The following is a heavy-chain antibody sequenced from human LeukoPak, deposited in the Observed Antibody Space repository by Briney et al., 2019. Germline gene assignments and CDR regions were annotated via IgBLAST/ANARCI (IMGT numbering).Heavy chain of an antibody. Sequence: PGGSLRLSCAASGFTSSSYAMSWIRQAPGKGLEWVSYISSSGSTIYYADSVKGRFTISRDNAKNSLYLQMNSLRAEDTAVYYCARDKGYITMISLGPAFDIWGQGTMVTVSS. J-gene: IGHJ3*02. CDR3: ARDKGYITMISLGPAFDI. CDR2: ISSSGSTI. V-gene: IGHV3-11*01. CDR1: GFTSSSYA. D-gene: IGHD3-22*01.